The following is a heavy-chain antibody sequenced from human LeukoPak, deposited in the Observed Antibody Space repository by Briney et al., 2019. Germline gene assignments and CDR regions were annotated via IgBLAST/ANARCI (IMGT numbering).Heavy chain of an antibody. V-gene: IGHV3-21*01. J-gene: IGHJ4*02. CDR1: GLTFTNYS. D-gene: IGHD2-2*01. CDR2: ISRSSRYI. Sequence: PGGSLRLSCAASGLTFTNYSMNWVRQAPGMGLEWVSSISRSSRYIDYADSVKGLFTISRDSAKNSLYLQMNSLRAEDTAVYYCARTRNLGYCSSTSCPNFGYWGQGTLVTVSS. CDR3: ARTRNLGYCSSTSCPNFGY.